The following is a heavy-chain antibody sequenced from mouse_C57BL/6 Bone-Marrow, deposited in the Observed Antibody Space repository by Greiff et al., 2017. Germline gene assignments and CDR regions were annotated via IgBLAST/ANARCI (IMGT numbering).Heavy chain of an antibody. Sequence: EVQGVESGGGLVKPGGSLKLSCAASGFTFSSYGMSWVRQTPEKRLEWVATISDGGSYTYYPDNVKGRFTISRDNAKNNLYLQMSHLKSEDTAMYYCAREDYGSSQFAYGGQGTLVTVSA. V-gene: IGHV5-4*01. J-gene: IGHJ3*01. CDR3: AREDYGSSQFAY. CDR2: ISDGGSYT. D-gene: IGHD1-1*01. CDR1: GFTFSSYG.